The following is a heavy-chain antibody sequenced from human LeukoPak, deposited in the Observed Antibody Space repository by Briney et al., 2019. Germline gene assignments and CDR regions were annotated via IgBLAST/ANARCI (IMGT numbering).Heavy chain of an antibody. J-gene: IGHJ4*02. CDR1: GYTFTSYG. CDR3: ARDPHVEIAYCGGDCYLPDY. V-gene: IGHV1-18*01. Sequence: ASVKVSCKASGYTFTSYGISWVRQAPGQGLEWMGWISAYNGNTNYAQKLQGRVTMTTDTSTSTAYMELRSLRPDDTAVYYCARDPHVEIAYCGGDCYLPDYWGQGTLVTVSS. CDR2: ISAYNGNT. D-gene: IGHD2-21*01.